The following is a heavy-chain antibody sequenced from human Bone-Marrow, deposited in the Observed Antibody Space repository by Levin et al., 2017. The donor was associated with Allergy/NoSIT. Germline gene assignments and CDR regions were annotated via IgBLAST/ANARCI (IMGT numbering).Heavy chain of an antibody. Sequence: SVKVSCKASGGTFSSYAISWVRQAPGQGLEWMGGIIPIFGTANYAQKFQGRVTITADESTSTAYMELSSLRSEDTAVYYCARRGYYYGSGIMDGWGQGTTVTVSS. J-gene: IGHJ6*02. CDR2: IIPIFGTA. CDR1: GGTFSSYA. D-gene: IGHD3-10*01. CDR3: ARRGYYYGSGIMDG. V-gene: IGHV1-69*13.